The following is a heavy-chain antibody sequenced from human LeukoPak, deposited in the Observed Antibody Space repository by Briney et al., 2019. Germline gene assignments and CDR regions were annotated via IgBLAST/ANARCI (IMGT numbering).Heavy chain of an antibody. CDR1: GFTFSSYA. V-gene: IGHV3-30*18. J-gene: IGHJ4*02. Sequence: PGRSLRLSCAASGFTFSSYAMHWVRQAPGKGLEWVALISYDGSNKYYADSVKGRFTISRDNSKNTLYLQMNSLRAEDTAVYYCAKDKNSYDSSLVDYWGQGTLVTFSS. CDR2: ISYDGSNK. D-gene: IGHD3-22*01. CDR3: AKDKNSYDSSLVDY.